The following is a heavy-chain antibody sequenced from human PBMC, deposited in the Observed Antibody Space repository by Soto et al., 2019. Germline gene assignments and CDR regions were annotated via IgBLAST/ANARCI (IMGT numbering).Heavy chain of an antibody. J-gene: IGHJ4*02. D-gene: IGHD3-3*01. CDR3: ARGYLGDLLYYDFWSGYDY. Sequence: PSETLSLTCTVSGGSISSYYWSWIRQPPGKGLEWIGYIYYSGSTNYNPSLKSRVTISVDTSKNQFSLKLSSVTAADTAVYYCARGYLGDLLYYDFWSGYDYWGQGTPVTVSS. CDR2: IYYSGST. CDR1: GGSISSYY. V-gene: IGHV4-59*01.